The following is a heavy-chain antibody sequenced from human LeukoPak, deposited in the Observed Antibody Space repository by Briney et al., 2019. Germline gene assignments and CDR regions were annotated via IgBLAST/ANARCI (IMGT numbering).Heavy chain of an antibody. D-gene: IGHD1-14*01. CDR2: TQKDGNEE. V-gene: IGHV3-7*01. Sequence: SGGSLRLSCAAPGFTLSSYLMSWVRQAPGRGLEWVANTQKDGNEENYLDSVKGRFTVSRDNAKNLMYLQMNSLRGEDTAVYYCARSNPNRNALDLWGQGTMVTISS. CDR1: GFTLSSYL. J-gene: IGHJ3*01. CDR3: ARSNPNRNALDL.